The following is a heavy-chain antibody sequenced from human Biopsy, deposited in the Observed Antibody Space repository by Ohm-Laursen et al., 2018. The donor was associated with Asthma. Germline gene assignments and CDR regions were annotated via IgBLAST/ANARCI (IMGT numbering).Heavy chain of an antibody. CDR2: INAANGNT. CDR1: GYTFINYA. Sequence: SVKVSCKASGYTFINYAIHWVRQAPGHSLEWMGWINAANGNTKYSQKFQGRLTISRDTSASTAYMDLSSLRPEGTAVYYCARTYFDFLTGQVHDAFAMWGQGTMVTVSS. CDR3: ARTYFDFLTGQVHDAFAM. D-gene: IGHD3-9*01. V-gene: IGHV1-3*01. J-gene: IGHJ3*02.